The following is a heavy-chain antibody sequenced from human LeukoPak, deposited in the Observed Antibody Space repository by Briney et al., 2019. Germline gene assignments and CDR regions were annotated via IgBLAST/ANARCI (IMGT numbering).Heavy chain of an antibody. CDR2: IYYNGIT. V-gene: IGHV4-30-4*01. Sequence: SETLSLTCSVSGGSISRSDHYWSWFRQPPGKGLEWIGNIYYNGITYYNPSLKSRVTMSVDTSQNQFSLKLSSVTAADTAVYYCARGEAAAILDYWGQGTLVTVSS. CDR3: ARGEAAAILDY. D-gene: IGHD6-13*01. J-gene: IGHJ4*02. CDR1: GGSISRSDHY.